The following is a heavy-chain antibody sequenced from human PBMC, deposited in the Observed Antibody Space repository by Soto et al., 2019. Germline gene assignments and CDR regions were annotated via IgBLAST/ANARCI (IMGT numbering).Heavy chain of an antibody. V-gene: IGHV4-34*01. CDR2: INHGGST. J-gene: IGHJ3*02. CDR1: GGSFSGYY. Sequence: SETLSLTCAVYGGSFSGYYWSWIRQPPGKGLEWIGEINHGGSTNYNPSLKSRVTISVDTSKNQFSLKLSSVTAADTAVYYCARRPDFWSGYYNAFDIWGQGTMVTVSS. CDR3: ARRPDFWSGYYNAFDI. D-gene: IGHD3-3*01.